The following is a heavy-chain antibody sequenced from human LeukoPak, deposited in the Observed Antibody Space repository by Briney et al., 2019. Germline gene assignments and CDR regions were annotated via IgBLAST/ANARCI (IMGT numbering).Heavy chain of an antibody. J-gene: IGHJ6*03. CDR2: ISSSSSYI. D-gene: IGHD6-13*01. Sequence: GGSLRLSCAASGFTFSSYSMNWVRQAPGKGLEWVSSISSSSSYIYYADSVKGRFTISRDNAKNSLYLQMNSLRAEDTAVYYCARDPTLGAAAGTMDVWGKGTTVTVSS. V-gene: IGHV3-21*01. CDR3: ARDPTLGAAAGTMDV. CDR1: GFTFSSYS.